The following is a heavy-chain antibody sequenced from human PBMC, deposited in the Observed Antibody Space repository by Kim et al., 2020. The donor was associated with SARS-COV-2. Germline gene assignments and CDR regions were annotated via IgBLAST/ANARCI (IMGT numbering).Heavy chain of an antibody. CDR1: GFTFSSYA. D-gene: IGHD3-22*01. Sequence: GGSLRLSCAASGFTFSSYAMSWVRQAPGKGLEWVSAISGSGGSTYYADSVKGRFTISRDNSKNTLYLQMNSLRAEDTAVYYCAKDIILDSSGSYDYWGQGTLVTVSS. CDR2: ISGSGGST. CDR3: AKDIILDSSGSYDY. V-gene: IGHV3-23*01. J-gene: IGHJ4*02.